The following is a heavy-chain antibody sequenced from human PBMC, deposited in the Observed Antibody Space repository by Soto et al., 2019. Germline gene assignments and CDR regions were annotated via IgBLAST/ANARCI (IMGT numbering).Heavy chain of an antibody. CDR3: AKYSATSGWYWAGNLDY. J-gene: IGHJ4*02. Sequence: QVQLVESGGGVVQPGRSLRLSCAASGFTFSSYGMHWVRQAPGKGLEWVAVISYDGSNKYYAESVKGRFTISRNNSKNXXYLQMNSVRAEDTAVDYCAKYSATSGWYWAGNLDYWGQGTLVTVSS. D-gene: IGHD6-13*01. CDR2: ISYDGSNK. CDR1: GFTFSSYG. V-gene: IGHV3-30*18.